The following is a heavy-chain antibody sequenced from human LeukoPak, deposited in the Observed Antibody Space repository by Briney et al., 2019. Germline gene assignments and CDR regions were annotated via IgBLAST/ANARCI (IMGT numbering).Heavy chain of an antibody. CDR1: GDSISSYY. CDR3: ARATIGGRLNIDY. D-gene: IGHD3-10*01. V-gene: IGHV4-59*01. J-gene: IGHJ4*02. CDR2: IYYSGTT. Sequence: SETLSLTCTVSGDSISSYYWSWIRQPPGKGLEWIGYIYYSGTTNYNPSLESRVTVSVDTSRNQFSLKLSSVTAADTVVYYCARATIGGRLNIDYWGQGTLVT.